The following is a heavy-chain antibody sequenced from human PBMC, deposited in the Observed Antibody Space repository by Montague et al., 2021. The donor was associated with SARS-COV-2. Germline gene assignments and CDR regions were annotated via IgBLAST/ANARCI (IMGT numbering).Heavy chain of an antibody. CDR2: IYYSGST. CDR1: GCSISSYY. V-gene: IGHV4-59*13. J-gene: IGHJ4*02. CDR3: ARGFDY. Sequence: SETLSLTCTVSGCSISSYYWSWIRQPPGKGLEWIGYIYYSGSTNYNPSLKSRVTISVDTSKNQFSLKLSSVTAADTAVYYCARGFDYWGQGTLVTVSS.